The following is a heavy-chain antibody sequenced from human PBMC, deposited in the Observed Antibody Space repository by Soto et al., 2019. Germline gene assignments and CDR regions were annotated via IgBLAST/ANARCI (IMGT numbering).Heavy chain of an antibody. Sequence: QVQLVQSGAEVKKPGSSVKVSCKASGGTFSSYAISWVGQAPGQGLEWMGGIIPIFGTANYAQKFQGRVTITADESTSTAYMELSSLRSEDTAVYYCARALDYQLLSWFDPWGQGTLVTVSS. D-gene: IGHD2-2*01. CDR1: GGTFSSYA. J-gene: IGHJ5*02. CDR2: IIPIFGTA. CDR3: ARALDYQLLSWFDP. V-gene: IGHV1-69*01.